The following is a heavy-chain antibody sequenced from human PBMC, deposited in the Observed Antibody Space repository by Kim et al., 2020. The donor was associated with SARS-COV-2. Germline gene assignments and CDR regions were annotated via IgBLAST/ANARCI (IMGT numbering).Heavy chain of an antibody. J-gene: IGHJ3*02. CDR1: GYSFTSYW. CDR3: ARQEGPYDYVWGSYRSSAFDI. CDR2: IYPGDSDT. D-gene: IGHD3-16*02. Sequence: GESLKISCKGSGYSFTSYWIGWVRQMPGKGLEWMGIIYPGDSDTRYSPSFQGQVTISADKSISTAYLQWSSLKASDTAMYYCARQEGPYDYVWGSYRSSAFDIWGQGTMVTVSS. V-gene: IGHV5-51*01.